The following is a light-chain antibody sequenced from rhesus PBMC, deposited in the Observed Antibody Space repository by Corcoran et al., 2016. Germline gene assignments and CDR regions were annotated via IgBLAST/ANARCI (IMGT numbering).Light chain of an antibody. CDR1: ENVNNY. J-gene: IGKJ2*01. Sequence: DIQMTQSPSSLSASVGDRVTITCRASENVNNYLHWYQQKPGKAPKLLTYKASTLQSGVPSRFSGSGSGTDYTFTISSLQPEDVATYYCQHGYGTPFSFGQRTKVEIK. CDR3: QHGYGTPFS. V-gene: IGKV1-74*01. CDR2: KAS.